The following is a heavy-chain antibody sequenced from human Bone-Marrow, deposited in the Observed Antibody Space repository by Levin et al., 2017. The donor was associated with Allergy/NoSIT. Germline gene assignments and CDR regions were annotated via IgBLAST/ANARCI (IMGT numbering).Heavy chain of an antibody. CDR2: IYYSGST. CDR3: ARVTPGWDSRSHRFDP. Sequence: PSETLSLTCTVSGGSISSYYWSWIRQPPGKGLEWIGYIYYSGSTNYNPSLKSRVTISVDTSKNQFSLKLSSVTAADTAVYYCARVTPGWDSRSHRFDPWGQGTLVTVSS. D-gene: IGHD1-26*01. V-gene: IGHV4-59*01. CDR1: GGSISSYY. J-gene: IGHJ5*02.